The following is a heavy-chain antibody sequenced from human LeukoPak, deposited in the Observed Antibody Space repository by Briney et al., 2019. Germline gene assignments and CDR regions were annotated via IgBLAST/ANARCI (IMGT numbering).Heavy chain of an antibody. V-gene: IGHV1-2*02. J-gene: IGHJ1*01. CDR3: ARGPYTPDSSGYYYAGLSQYFQH. D-gene: IGHD3-22*01. CDR2: INPNSGGT. CDR1: GYTFTGYY. Sequence: ASVKVSCKASGYTFTGYYMHWVRQAPGQGLEWMGWINPNSGGTNYAQKFQGRVTMTRDTSISTAYMELSSLRSEDTAVYYCARGPYTPDSSGYYYAGLSQYFQHWGQGTLVTVSS.